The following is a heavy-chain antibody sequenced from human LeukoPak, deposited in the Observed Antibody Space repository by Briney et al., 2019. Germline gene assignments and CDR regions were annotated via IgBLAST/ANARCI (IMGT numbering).Heavy chain of an antibody. CDR1: GFSFSSYS. CDR2: IRSSSSTI. J-gene: IGHJ3*02. V-gene: IGHV3-48*04. Sequence: PGGSLRLSCAASGFSFSSYSMNWVRQAPGKGLEWVSYIRSSSSTIYYADSVKGRFTISRDNAKNSLYLQMNSLRAEDTAVYYCARGRRPDAFDSWGQGTRVTVSS. CDR3: ARGRRPDAFDS.